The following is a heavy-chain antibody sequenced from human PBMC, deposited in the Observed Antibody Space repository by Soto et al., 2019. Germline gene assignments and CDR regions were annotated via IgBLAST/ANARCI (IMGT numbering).Heavy chain of an antibody. V-gene: IGHV1-69*13. J-gene: IGHJ6*02. D-gene: IGHD2-15*01. Sequence: SVKVSCKASGGTFSSYAISWVRQAPGQGLEWMGGIIPIFGTANYAQKFQGRVTITADESTSTAYMELSSLRSEDTAVYYCARGNIGYCSGGSCLRHYYGIDVWGQGTTVTVSS. CDR3: ARGNIGYCSGGSCLRHYYGIDV. CDR1: GGTFSSYA. CDR2: IIPIFGTA.